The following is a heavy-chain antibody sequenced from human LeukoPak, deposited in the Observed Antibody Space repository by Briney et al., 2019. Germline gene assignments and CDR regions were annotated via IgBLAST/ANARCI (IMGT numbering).Heavy chain of an antibody. J-gene: IGHJ4*02. CDR2: LSSAGGST. V-gene: IGHV3-64*01. Sequence: PRGSLRFSCAAPAFTLSTSAMPRVAPAQGKGLEYVTPLSSAGGSTNYAYSVKGRFTTSGANSKNTMYLQSGSLGDDDLVVHYSARGNRYCGGCQLVHWGERTLVTVSS. CDR1: AFTLSTSA. CDR3: ARGNRYCGGCQLVH. D-gene: IGHD2-21*01.